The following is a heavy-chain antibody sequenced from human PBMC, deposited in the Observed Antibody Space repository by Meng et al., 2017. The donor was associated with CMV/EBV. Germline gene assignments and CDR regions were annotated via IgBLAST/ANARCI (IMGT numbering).Heavy chain of an antibody. J-gene: IGHJ4*02. CDR3: ARATRGDYFDY. CDR1: GFPLSTSGVG. Sequence: QITLKESGPTLVKPTQTLTLTCTFSGFPLSTSGVGVGWIRQPPGKALEWLALIYWDDDKRYSPSLKSRLTITKDTSKNQVVLTMTNMDPVDTATYYCARATRGDYFDYWGQGTLVTVYS. D-gene: IGHD3-10*01. CDR2: IYWDDDK. V-gene: IGHV2-5*02.